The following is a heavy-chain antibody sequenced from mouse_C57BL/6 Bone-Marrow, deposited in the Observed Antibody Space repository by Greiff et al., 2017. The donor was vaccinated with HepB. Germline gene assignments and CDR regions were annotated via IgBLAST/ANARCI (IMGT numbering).Heavy chain of an antibody. Sequence: EVQLQESGPGLVKPSQSLSLTCSVTGYSITSGYYWNWIRQFPGNKLEWMGYISYDGSNNYNPSLKNRISITRDTSKNQFFLKLNSVTTEDTATYYCAYDYRFAYWGQGTLVTVSA. CDR2: ISYDGSN. V-gene: IGHV3-6*01. J-gene: IGHJ3*01. CDR3: AYDYRFAY. CDR1: GYSITSGYY. D-gene: IGHD2-4*01.